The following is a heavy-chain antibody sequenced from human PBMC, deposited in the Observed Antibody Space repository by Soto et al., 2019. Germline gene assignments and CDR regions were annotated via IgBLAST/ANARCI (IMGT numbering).Heavy chain of an antibody. CDR2: IYYSGST. J-gene: IGHJ6*03. D-gene: IGHD1-26*01. V-gene: IGHV4-39*01. CDR3: VRVFSDYPFYYYYMDV. Sequence: SETLSLTCTVSSDSISSNSYFWAWVRQPPGKGLDWIGNIYYSGSTYYNPSLKSRVTISVDTSKNQFFLRLSSVTAADTAVYYCVRVFSDYPFYYYYMDVWGKGTTVTVSS. CDR1: SDSISSNSYF.